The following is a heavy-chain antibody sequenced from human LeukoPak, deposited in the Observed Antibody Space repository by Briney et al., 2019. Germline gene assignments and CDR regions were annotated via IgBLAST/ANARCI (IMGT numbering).Heavy chain of an antibody. CDR1: GFTFSSYE. V-gene: IGHV3-48*03. Sequence: GGSLRLSCAASGFTFSSYEMNWVRQAPGKGLEWVSYISSSGSTIYYADSAKGRFTISRDNAKNSLYLQMNSLRAEDTAVYYCARDAMVRGVIIHFDYWGQGTLVTVSS. J-gene: IGHJ4*02. CDR3: ARDAMVRGVIIHFDY. CDR2: ISSSGSTI. D-gene: IGHD3-10*01.